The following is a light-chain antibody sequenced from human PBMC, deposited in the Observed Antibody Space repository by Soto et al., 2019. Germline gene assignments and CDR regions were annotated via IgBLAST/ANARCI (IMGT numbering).Light chain of an antibody. J-gene: IGKJ1*01. CDR3: QQYDSSPRT. Sequence: EIVLTQSPATLSLSPGERATLSCRASQSVSSSSLAWYQQKPGQAPRLLISGASSRAADIPDRFSGSGSGTDFTLTINRLEPEDFAVYYCQQYDSSPRTFGQGTKVEIK. CDR1: QSVSSSS. CDR2: GAS. V-gene: IGKV3-20*01.